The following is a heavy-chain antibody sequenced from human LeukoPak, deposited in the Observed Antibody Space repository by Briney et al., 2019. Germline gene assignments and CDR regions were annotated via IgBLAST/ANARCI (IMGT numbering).Heavy chain of an antibody. CDR2: ISYGGSNK. V-gene: IGHV3-30*18. Sequence: GGSLRLSCAASGFTFSSYGMHWVRQAPGKGLEWVAVISYGGSNKYYADSVKGRFTISRDNSKNTLYLQMNSLRAEDTAVYYCAKESYDFWSGYYGDYWGQGTLVTVSS. CDR1: GFTFSSYG. J-gene: IGHJ4*02. CDR3: AKESYDFWSGYYGDY. D-gene: IGHD3-3*01.